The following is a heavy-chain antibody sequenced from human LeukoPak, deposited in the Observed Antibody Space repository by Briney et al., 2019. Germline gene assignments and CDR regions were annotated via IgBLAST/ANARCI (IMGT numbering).Heavy chain of an antibody. Sequence: PSETLSLTCAVYGGSFSGYYWSWIRQPPGKGLEWIGEINHSGSTNYNPSLKSRVTISVDTSKNQFSLKLSSVTAADTAVYYCARGAGRKYFQHWGQGTLVTVSS. CDR1: GGSFSGYY. CDR3: ARGAGRKYFQH. CDR2: INHSGST. V-gene: IGHV4-34*01. J-gene: IGHJ1*01. D-gene: IGHD2-15*01.